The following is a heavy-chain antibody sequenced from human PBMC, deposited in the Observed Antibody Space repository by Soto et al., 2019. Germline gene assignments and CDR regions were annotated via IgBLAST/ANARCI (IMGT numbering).Heavy chain of an antibody. CDR1: EFTFSSYS. CDR3: ARDFGYYEYYYYGMDV. D-gene: IGHD3-16*01. Sequence: GGSLRLSCAASEFTFSSYSMNWVRQAPGKGLEWISVIYSGGSTYYADSVKGRFTISRDNSKNTLYLQMNSLRAEDTAVYYCARDFGYYEYYYYGMDVWGQGTTVTVSS. J-gene: IGHJ6*02. V-gene: IGHV3-66*01. CDR2: IYSGGST.